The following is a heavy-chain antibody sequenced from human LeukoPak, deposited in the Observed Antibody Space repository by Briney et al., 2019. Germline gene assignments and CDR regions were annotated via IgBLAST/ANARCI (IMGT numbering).Heavy chain of an antibody. CDR3: ARDRLDGCSSTSCCSD. D-gene: IGHD2-2*01. Sequence: GGSLRLSCAASGFTFSSYEMNWVRQAPGKGLGWVSYISSSGSTIYYADSVKGRFTISRDNAKNSLYLQMNSLRAEDTAVYYRARDRLDGCSSTSCCSDWGQGTLVTVSS. CDR2: ISSSGSTI. J-gene: IGHJ4*02. V-gene: IGHV3-48*03. CDR1: GFTFSSYE.